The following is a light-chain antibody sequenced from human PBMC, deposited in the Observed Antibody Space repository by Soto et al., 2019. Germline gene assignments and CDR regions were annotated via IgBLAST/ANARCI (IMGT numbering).Light chain of an antibody. CDR2: DAS. V-gene: IGKV3-20*01. CDR3: QQYDSSPLT. J-gene: IGKJ4*01. CDR1: QSVSSSY. Sequence: EIVLTQSPGTLSLFPGERATLSCRASQSVSSSYLAWYQQKPGQAPRLLIYDASSRATGIPDRFSGSGSGTDFTLTISRLEPEDFAVYYCQQYDSSPLTFGGGTKVEIK.